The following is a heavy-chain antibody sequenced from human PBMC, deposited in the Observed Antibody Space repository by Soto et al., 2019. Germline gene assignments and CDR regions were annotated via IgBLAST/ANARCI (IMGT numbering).Heavy chain of an antibody. V-gene: IGHV4-59*01. CDR3: ARLNWNYAGDAFDI. CDR2: IYYSGST. J-gene: IGHJ3*02. CDR1: GGSISSYY. Sequence: SETLSLTCTVSGGSISSYYWSWIRQPPGKGLEWIGYIYYSGSTNYNPSLKSRVTISVDTSKNQFSLKLSSVTAADTAVYYCARLNWNYAGDAFDIWGQGTMGTVSS. D-gene: IGHD1-7*01.